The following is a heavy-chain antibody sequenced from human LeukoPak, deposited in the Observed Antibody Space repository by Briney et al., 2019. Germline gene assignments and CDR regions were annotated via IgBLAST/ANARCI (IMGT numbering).Heavy chain of an antibody. CDR1: GGSISSGSYY. D-gene: IGHD2-21*02. CDR2: IYTSGST. Sequence: SETLSLTCTVSGGSISSGSYYWGWVRQPAGRGLEWIGRIYTSGSTNYNPSLKTRVTISVDTSKNQFSLKLSSVTAADTAVYYCARGNCGGDCYNYYYYGMDVWGQGTTVTVSS. J-gene: IGHJ6*02. V-gene: IGHV4-61*02. CDR3: ARGNCGGDCYNYYYYGMDV.